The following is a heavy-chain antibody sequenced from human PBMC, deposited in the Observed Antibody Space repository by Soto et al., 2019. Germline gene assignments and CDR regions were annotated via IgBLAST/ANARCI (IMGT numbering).Heavy chain of an antibody. CDR1: GITFTTYW. V-gene: IGHV3-7*01. Sequence: GGSLRLSCAVSGITFTTYWMTWVRQAPGKGLEWVACIKPDGSEKYYVDSVKGRFTISRDNAKNSLYLEMNNLRVEDTAVYYCASALNWLNVWGQGTLVTVSS. D-gene: IGHD1-1*01. CDR3: ASALNWLNV. J-gene: IGHJ4*02. CDR2: IKPDGSEK.